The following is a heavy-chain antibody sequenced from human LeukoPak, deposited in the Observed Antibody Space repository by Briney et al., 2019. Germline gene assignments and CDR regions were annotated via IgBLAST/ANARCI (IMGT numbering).Heavy chain of an antibody. J-gene: IGHJ5*02. Sequence: PSETLSLTCAVYGGSFSGYYWSWIRQPPGKGLEWIGEINHSGSTNYNPSLKSRVTISVDTSKNQFSLKLSSVTAADTAVYYCARRPLGLLRRTNWFDPWGQGTLVTVSS. CDR1: GGSFSGYY. CDR3: ARRPLGLLRRTNWFDP. CDR2: INHSGST. V-gene: IGHV4-34*01. D-gene: IGHD2-15*01.